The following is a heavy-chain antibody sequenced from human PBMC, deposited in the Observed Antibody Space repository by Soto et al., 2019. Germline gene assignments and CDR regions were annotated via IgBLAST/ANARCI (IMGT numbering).Heavy chain of an antibody. D-gene: IGHD6-19*01. CDR2: IRSKAYGGTT. V-gene: IGHV3-49*03. CDR1: GFTFGDYA. J-gene: IGHJ3*02. CDR3: TRWYIAVAPDDAFDI. Sequence: PGGSLRLSCTASGFTFGDYAMSWFRQAPGKGLEWVGFIRSKAYGGTTEYAASVKGRFTISRDDSKSIAYLQMNSLKTEDTAVYYCTRWYIAVAPDDAFDIWGQGTMVTVSS.